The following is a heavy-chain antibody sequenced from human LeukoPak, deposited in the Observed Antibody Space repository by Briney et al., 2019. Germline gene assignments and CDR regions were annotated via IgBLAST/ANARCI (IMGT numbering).Heavy chain of an antibody. D-gene: IGHD1-26*01. CDR3: AKGYGWEASYYYYYMDV. CDR1: DSTLSGTG. J-gene: IGHJ6*03. Sequence: GGPLRSSGAASDSTLSGTGMGWGGKGPGKGLEGFSSMSGSGVNTDYADSVKGRFTISRDNSKNTLYLQMNSLRAEDTAVYYCAKGYGWEASYYYYYMDVWGKGTTVTISS. V-gene: IGHV3-23*01. CDR2: MSGSGVNT.